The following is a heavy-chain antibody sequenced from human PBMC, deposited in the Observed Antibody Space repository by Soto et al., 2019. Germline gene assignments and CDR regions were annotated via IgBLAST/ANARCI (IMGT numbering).Heavy chain of an antibody. V-gene: IGHV1-18*04. CDR3: ARRVTYGDYVEGYHDY. CDR2: ISAYNGNT. D-gene: IGHD4-17*01. J-gene: IGHJ4*02. CDR1: GYTFTSYG. Sequence: ASVKVSCKASGYTFTSYGMNWVRQAPGQGLERMRWISAYNGNTNYAQKVQGRVTMTTDTSTSTAYMELRSLRSDDTAVYYCARRVTYGDYVEGYHDYWGQGTLVTSSS.